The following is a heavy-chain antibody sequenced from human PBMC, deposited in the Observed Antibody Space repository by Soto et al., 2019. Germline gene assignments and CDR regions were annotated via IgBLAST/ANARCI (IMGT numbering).Heavy chain of an antibody. V-gene: IGHV3-23*01. J-gene: IGHJ3*02. D-gene: IGHD3-3*01. CDR2: ISGSLGSA. CDR3: AKDSRLPGFGLLIHAFDM. CDR1: GFTFNDYA. Sequence: EMQLLESGGDLGQPGGSLRLSYAVSGFTFNDYAMSWVRQAPGKGLEWVSTISGSLGSAYYAASVEGRFTISGDNSNNTLYLQMNSLRVEDTATYYCAKDSRLPGFGLLIHAFDMWGHGTMVTVSS.